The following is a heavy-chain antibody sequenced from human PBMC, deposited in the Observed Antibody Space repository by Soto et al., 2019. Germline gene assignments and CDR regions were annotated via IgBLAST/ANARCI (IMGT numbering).Heavy chain of an antibody. CDR2: INHSGST. Sequence: PSETLSLTCAVYGGSFSGYYWSWIRQPPGKGLEWIGEINHSGSTNYNPSLKSRVTISVDTSQSQFSLKLSSVTAADTAIYYCARGVSNYDFWSGYSHYYYYMDVWGKGTTVTVPS. D-gene: IGHD3-3*01. CDR3: ARGVSNYDFWSGYSHYYYYMDV. J-gene: IGHJ6*03. V-gene: IGHV4-34*01. CDR1: GGSFSGYY.